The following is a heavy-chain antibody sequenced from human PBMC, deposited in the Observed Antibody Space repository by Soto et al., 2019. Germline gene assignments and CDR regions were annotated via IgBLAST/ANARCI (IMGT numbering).Heavy chain of an antibody. CDR2: IFYTGST. J-gene: IGHJ6*02. Sequence: QVHLQESGPGLVKPSETLSLTCTVSGGSISSYYWSWIRQPPGKGLEWIGYIFYTGSTNYSPSLKSRVNISVAPSKNQFSLKLSSVTAADTAVYYCARNWHEGTPYYYYGMDVWGQGTTVTVSS. CDR3: ARNWHEGTPYYYYGMDV. V-gene: IGHV4-59*01. CDR1: GGSISSYY. D-gene: IGHD1-1*01.